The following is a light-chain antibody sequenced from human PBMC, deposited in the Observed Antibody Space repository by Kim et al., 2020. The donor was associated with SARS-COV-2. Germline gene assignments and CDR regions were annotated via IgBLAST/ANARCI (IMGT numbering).Light chain of an antibody. Sequence: GDRVTITCRASQSVSHYLAWYQHKPGKAPKLLVYDASSLEGGVPSRFSGSGSGTELTLTITSLQPDDFATYYCHQYVSSPWSFGHGTKL. CDR1: QSVSHY. CDR2: DAS. V-gene: IGKV1-5*01. CDR3: HQYVSSPWS. J-gene: IGKJ1*01.